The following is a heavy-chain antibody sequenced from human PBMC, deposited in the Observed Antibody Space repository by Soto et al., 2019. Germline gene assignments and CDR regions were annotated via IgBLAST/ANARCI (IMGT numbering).Heavy chain of an antibody. Sequence: SEPLSLTCTVSVASISGFYWSWIRKSAGKGLEWIGRIYATGTTDYNPSLKSRVMMSVDTSKKQFSLKLRSVTAADTAVYYCVRDGTKTLRDWFDPWGQGISVTV. CDR2: IYATGTT. CDR3: VRDGTKTLRDWFDP. V-gene: IGHV4-4*07. J-gene: IGHJ5*02. CDR1: VASISGFY. D-gene: IGHD1-1*01.